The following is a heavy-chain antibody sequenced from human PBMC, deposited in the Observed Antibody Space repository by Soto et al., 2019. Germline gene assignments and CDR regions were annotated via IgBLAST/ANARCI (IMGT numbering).Heavy chain of an antibody. D-gene: IGHD2-21*01. CDR3: ARGDSMDV. CDR2: ISAYNGNT. J-gene: IGHJ6*02. CDR1: GYTFTSYD. Sequence: QVQLVQSGAEVKKPGASVKVSCKASGYTFTSYDISWVRQAPGQWLEGMGWISAYNGNTKYAQKLQGRDTMTTDTTTSTAYMELRSLRPDDTPVYYCARGDSMDVWGQGTTVTASS. V-gene: IGHV1-18*01.